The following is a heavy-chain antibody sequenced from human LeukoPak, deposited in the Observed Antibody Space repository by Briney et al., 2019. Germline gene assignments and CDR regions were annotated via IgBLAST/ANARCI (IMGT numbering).Heavy chain of an antibody. CDR3: ARDGGDYYDSSGYPDY. CDR2: INPSGGST. CDR1: GYTFTSYY. D-gene: IGHD3-22*01. J-gene: IGHJ4*02. V-gene: IGHV1-46*01. Sequence: ASVKVSCKASGYTFTSYYMHWVRQAPGQGLEWMGIINPSGGSTSYAQKFQDRVTMTRDMSTSTVYMELSSLRSEDTAVYYCARDGGDYYDSSGYPDYWGQGTLVTVSS.